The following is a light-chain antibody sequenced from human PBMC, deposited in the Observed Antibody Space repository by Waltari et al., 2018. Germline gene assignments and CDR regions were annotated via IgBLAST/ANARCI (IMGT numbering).Light chain of an antibody. CDR1: QSISTS. J-gene: IGKJ3*01. CDR3: QQSYTAPFT. V-gene: IGKV1-39*01. CDR2: GAS. Sequence: DIQMTQSPPSLSASVGDRVTITCRATQSISTSLNSYQHKAGKAPKLLIYGASTLERGVPSRFSGSGSGTDFTLTINSLRPEDFATYYCQQSYTAPFTFGPGTRVDLK.